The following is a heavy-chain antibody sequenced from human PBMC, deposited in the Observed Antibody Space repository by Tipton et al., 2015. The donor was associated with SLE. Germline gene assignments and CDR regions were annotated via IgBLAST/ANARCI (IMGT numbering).Heavy chain of an antibody. V-gene: IGHV3-23*01. CDR3: ARGGVGATTYWADAFDI. Sequence: SLRLSCAASGFTFSSYAMSWVRQAPGKGLEWVSAISGSGGSTYYADSVKGRFTISRDNSKNTLYLQMNSLRAEDTAVYYCARGGVGATTYWADAFDIWGQGTMVTVSS. CDR2: ISGSGGST. J-gene: IGHJ3*02. CDR1: GFTFSSYA. D-gene: IGHD1-26*01.